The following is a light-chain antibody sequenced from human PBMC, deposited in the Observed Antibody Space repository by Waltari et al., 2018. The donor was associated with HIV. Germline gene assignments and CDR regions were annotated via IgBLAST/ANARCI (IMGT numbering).Light chain of an antibody. V-gene: IGLV4-69*01. Sequence: QLVLTQSPSASASLGAAVKLNCTLSRGHTSNAIAWHQHTPEKGPRFLLTINTDGSHDRGDGIPDRFSGSISWAERYLTLSSLQSEDEADYYCQLWGAGIRVFGGGTKLTVL. J-gene: IGLJ3*02. CDR2: INTDGSH. CDR3: QLWGAGIRV. CDR1: RGHTSNA.